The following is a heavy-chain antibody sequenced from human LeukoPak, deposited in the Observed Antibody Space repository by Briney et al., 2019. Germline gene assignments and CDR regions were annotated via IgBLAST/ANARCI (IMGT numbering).Heavy chain of an antibody. CDR2: INPNSGDT. Sequence: ASVKVSCKASGYTFTGYHMHWVRQAPGQGLEWMGRINPNSGDTNYAQKFQGRVTMTRDTSISTAYVELSRLRSDDTAVYYCARVSSSSPDNWGQGTLVTVSS. D-gene: IGHD6-13*01. CDR1: GYTFTGYH. CDR3: ARVSSSSPDN. J-gene: IGHJ4*02. V-gene: IGHV1-2*06.